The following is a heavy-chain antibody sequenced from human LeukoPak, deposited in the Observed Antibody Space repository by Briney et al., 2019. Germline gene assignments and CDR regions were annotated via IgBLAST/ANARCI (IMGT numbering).Heavy chain of an antibody. CDR1: GYSISSTYY. CDR3: ARLGYCSSTSCYFEK. Sequence: SETLSLTCAVSGYSISSTYYWGWTRQPPGKGLEWIGSIHHSGSSDYHPSLKSRVTISADTSKNQLSLKLRFVSAADTAVYYCARLGYCSSTSCYFEKWGQGTLVTVSS. D-gene: IGHD2-2*01. CDR2: IHHSGSS. V-gene: IGHV4-38-2*01. J-gene: IGHJ4*02.